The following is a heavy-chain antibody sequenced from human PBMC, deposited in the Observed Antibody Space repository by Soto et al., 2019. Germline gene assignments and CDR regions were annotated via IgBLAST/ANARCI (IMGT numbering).Heavy chain of an antibody. CDR2: IYYSGST. CDR3: ARGGGDPRFVGGYSGYDLNFDY. V-gene: IGHV4-59*12. J-gene: IGHJ4*02. CDR1: GGSISSYY. Sequence: SETLSLTCTVSGGSISSYYWSWIRQPPGKGLEWIGYIYYSGSTNYNPSLKSRVTISVDTSKNQFSLKLSSVTAADTAVYYCARGGGDPRFVGGYSGYDLNFDYWGQGTLVTVSS. D-gene: IGHD5-12*01.